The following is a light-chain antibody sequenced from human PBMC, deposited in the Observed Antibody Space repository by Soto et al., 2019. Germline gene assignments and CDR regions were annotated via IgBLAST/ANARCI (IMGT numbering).Light chain of an antibody. Sequence: DIQMTQSPSSLSASVGDRVTVTCRASQSIRTFLNWYQQRPGKAPNLLIYAAINMQGGVPSRFSGNGSGTDFALTISSLQPEDFATYYCQQSFNTPQTFGQGTEVEIK. CDR2: AAI. V-gene: IGKV1-39*01. J-gene: IGKJ1*01. CDR3: QQSFNTPQT. CDR1: QSIRTF.